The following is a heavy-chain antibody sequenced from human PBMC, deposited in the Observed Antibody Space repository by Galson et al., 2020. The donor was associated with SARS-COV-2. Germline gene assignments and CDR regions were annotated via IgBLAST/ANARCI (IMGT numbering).Heavy chain of an antibody. CDR2: IGMNGNT. D-gene: IGHD1-26*01. CDR3: GRGEHTIDY. Sequence: SETLSLTCTVSGGSVSFYYLNWMRQPAGKGLEWIGRIGMNGNTNYNSYLESRVTMSVDTSNNQFSLKLTSVTATDTAVYFCGRGEHTIDYWGQGTLVTVSS. J-gene: IGHJ4*02. V-gene: IGHV4-4*07. CDR1: GGSVSFYY.